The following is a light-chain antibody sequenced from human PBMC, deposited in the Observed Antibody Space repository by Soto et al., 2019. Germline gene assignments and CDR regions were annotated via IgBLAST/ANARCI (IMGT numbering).Light chain of an antibody. CDR1: QTIIRY. CDR3: QQSYSTLFT. CDR2: AAS. V-gene: IGKV1-39*01. Sequence: DIQMTQSPSSLSASVGDRVTITCRASQTIIRYLNWYQQKPGIAPNLLIYAASSLQSEVPSRFSGSGSGTEFTLTISSLQPEDFATYYCQQSYSTLFTFGPGTKVEIK. J-gene: IGKJ3*01.